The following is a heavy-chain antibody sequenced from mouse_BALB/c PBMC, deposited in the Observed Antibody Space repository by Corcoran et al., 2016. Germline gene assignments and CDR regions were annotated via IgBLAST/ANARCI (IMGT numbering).Heavy chain of an antibody. J-gene: IGHJ4*01. CDR2: IYYSGST. D-gene: IGHD2-13*01. CDR3: ARDSYGDSAGVIDY. V-gene: IGHV3-2*02. Sequence: VQLQASGPGLVKPSETLSLTCTVSGGSISSYYWSWIRQPPGKGLEGVGYIYYSGSTNYNPPLKSRVTMSVDTAKNQFSLKLSAVTAEDTAVYYCARDSYGDSAGVIDYWGQGTLVTVSS. CDR1: GGSISSYY.